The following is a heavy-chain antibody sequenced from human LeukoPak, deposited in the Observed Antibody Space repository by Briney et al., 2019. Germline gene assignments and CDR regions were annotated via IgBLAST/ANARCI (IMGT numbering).Heavy chain of an antibody. V-gene: IGHV3-23*01. Sequence: GGSLRLSCAASEFTFSTYAMHCVRQAPGKRLEWVSAISGSGGSTYYADSVKGRFTISRDNSKNTLYLQMNSLRAEDTAVYYCARGEDYYDSSGYYAYWGQGTLVTVSS. CDR2: ISGSGGST. J-gene: IGHJ4*02. CDR3: ARGEDYYDSSGYYAY. CDR1: EFTFSTYA. D-gene: IGHD3-22*01.